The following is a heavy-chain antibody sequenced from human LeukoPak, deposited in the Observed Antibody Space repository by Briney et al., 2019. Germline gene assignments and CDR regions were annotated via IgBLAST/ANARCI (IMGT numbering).Heavy chain of an antibody. J-gene: IGHJ6*02. V-gene: IGHV1-69*02. D-gene: IGHD3-22*01. CDR3: ARVAYDSSGYPLYYYYGMDV. CDR2: IIPILGIA. CDR1: GGTFSSYT. Sequence: SVKISCKASGGTFSSYTISWVRQAPGQGLEWMGRIIPILGIANYAQKFQGRVTITADKSTSTAYMELSSLRSEDTAVYYCARVAYDSSGYPLYYYYGMDVWGQGTTVTVSS.